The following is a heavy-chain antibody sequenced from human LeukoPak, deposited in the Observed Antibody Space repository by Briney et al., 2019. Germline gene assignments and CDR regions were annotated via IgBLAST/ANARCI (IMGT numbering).Heavy chain of an antibody. Sequence: PGGSLRLSCAASGFTFSSYGMHWVRQAPGKGLEWVAVIWYGGSNKYYADSVKGRFTISRDNSKNTLYLQMNSLRAEDTAVYYCAKDSATLSYYYMDVWGKGTTVTVSS. CDR1: GFTFSSYG. CDR3: AKDSATLSYYYMDV. V-gene: IGHV3-30*02. D-gene: IGHD5-12*01. J-gene: IGHJ6*03. CDR2: IWYGGSNK.